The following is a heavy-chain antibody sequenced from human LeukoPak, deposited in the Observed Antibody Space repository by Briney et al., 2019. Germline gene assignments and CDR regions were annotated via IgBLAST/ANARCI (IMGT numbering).Heavy chain of an antibody. CDR3: ARVDYLYGGSIDY. CDR1: GFTFSIYS. CDR2: ISSSNSAI. D-gene: IGHD4/OR15-4a*01. V-gene: IGHV3-48*01. J-gene: IGHJ4*02. Sequence: GGSLRLSCAASGFTFSIYSMNWVRQAPGKRLEWVSYISSSNSAIYYADSVKGRFTISRDNANNSLYLQMNSLRAEDAAVYYCARVDYLYGGSIDYWGQGTLVTVSS.